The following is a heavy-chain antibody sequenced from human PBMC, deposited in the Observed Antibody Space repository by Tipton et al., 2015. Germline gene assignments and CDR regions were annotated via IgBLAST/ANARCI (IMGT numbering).Heavy chain of an antibody. CDR1: GDSISSSNW. Sequence: GLVKPSGTLSLTCSVSGDSISSSNWWSWVRQPPGKGLEWIGEIHHGGSTNYNPSLKSRVTMSVDTSKNQFSLQLNSVTPEDTAVYYCARDAGSGTLGYWGQGTLVTVSS. J-gene: IGHJ4*02. CDR3: ARDAGSGTLGY. D-gene: IGHD3-10*01. V-gene: IGHV4-4*02. CDR2: IHHGGST.